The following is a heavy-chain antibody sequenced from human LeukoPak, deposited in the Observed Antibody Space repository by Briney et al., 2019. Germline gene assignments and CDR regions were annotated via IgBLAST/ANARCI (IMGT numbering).Heavy chain of an antibody. J-gene: IGHJ4*02. CDR3: ARDPSCYDSSGYYSCNYFDY. D-gene: IGHD3-22*01. Sequence: GASVKVSCKASGYTFTSYCMHWVRQAPGQGLEWMGIINPSGGSTSYAQKFQGRVTMTRDTSTSTVYMELSSLRSEDTAVYYCARDPSCYDSSGYYSCNYFDYWGQGTLVTVSS. V-gene: IGHV1-46*01. CDR2: INPSGGST. CDR1: GYTFTSYC.